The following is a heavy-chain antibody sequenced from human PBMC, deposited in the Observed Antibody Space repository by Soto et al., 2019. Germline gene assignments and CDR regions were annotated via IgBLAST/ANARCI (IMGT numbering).Heavy chain of an antibody. CDR1: GGSFSGYY. J-gene: IGHJ5*02. D-gene: IGHD5-18*01. CDR2: INHSGST. CDR3: ARGVDTAMVRIWFDP. Sequence: QVQLQQWGAGLLKPSETLSLTCAVYGGSFSGYYWSWIRQPPGKGLEWIGEINHSGSTNYNPSLKRRVTISVDTSKNQFSLKLSSVTAADTAVYYCARGVDTAMVRIWFDPWGQGTLVTVSS. V-gene: IGHV4-34*01.